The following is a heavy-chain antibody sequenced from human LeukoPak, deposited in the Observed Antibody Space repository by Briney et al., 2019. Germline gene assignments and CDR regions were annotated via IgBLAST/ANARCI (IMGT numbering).Heavy chain of an antibody. V-gene: IGHV4-61*01. J-gene: IGHJ5*02. CDR1: GGSVSSGSYY. CDR2: IYYSGST. D-gene: IGHD3-10*01. CDR3: VRGVVTYYYGSGSYRFDP. Sequence: SETLSLTCTVSGGSVSSGSYYWSWIRQPPGKGLEWIGYIYYSGSTNYNPSLKSRVTISVDTSKNQFSLKLSSVTAADTAVYYCVRGVVTYYYGSGSYRFDPWGQGTLVTVSS.